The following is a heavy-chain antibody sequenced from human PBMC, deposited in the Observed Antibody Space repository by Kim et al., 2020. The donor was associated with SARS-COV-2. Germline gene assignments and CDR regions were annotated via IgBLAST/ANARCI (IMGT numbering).Heavy chain of an antibody. D-gene: IGHD6-19*01. CDR2: VSGNGGTT. Sequence: GGSLRLSCAASGFTFADSVMNWVRQAPGKGLEWVALVSGNGGTTYYADSVKGRFTISRDNSKDSLYLQMNSLRTDDTAFYYCSKASGWLPRYWSQGNLVPVSA. J-gene: IGHJ4*02. CDR3: SKASGWLPRY. CDR1: GFTFADSV. V-gene: IGHV3-43*02.